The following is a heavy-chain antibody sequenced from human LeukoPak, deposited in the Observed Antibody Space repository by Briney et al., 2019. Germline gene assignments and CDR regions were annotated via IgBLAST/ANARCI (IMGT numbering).Heavy chain of an antibody. V-gene: IGHV3-66*04. J-gene: IGHJ4*02. Sequence: PGGSLRLSCAASGFTVSSNYMSWVRQAPGKGLEWVSVIYSGGSTYYADSVKGRFTISRDNSKNTLYLQMSSLRAEDTAVYYCARHQNPMKNDYAYAFDYWGQGTLVTVSS. D-gene: IGHD4-17*01. CDR1: GFTVSSNY. CDR3: ARHQNPMKNDYAYAFDY. CDR2: IYSGGST.